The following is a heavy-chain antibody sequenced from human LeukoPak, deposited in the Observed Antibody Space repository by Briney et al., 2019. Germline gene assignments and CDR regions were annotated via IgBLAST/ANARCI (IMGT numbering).Heavy chain of an antibody. J-gene: IGHJ3*02. CDR2: IYYSGST. CDR3: ARPYSGSYLDDAFDI. Sequence: SETLSLTCTVSGGSISSSSYYWGWIRQPPGKGLEWIGSIYYSGSTYYNPSLKSRVTISVDMSKNQFSLKLSSVTAAGTAVYYCARPYSGSYLDDAFDIWGQGTMVTVSS. V-gene: IGHV4-39*01. D-gene: IGHD1-26*01. CDR1: GGSISSSSYY.